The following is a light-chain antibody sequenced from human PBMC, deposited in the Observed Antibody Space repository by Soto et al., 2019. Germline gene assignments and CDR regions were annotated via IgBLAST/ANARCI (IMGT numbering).Light chain of an antibody. V-gene: IGLV1-40*01. CDR3: QSYDSSLSEGV. J-gene: IGLJ2*01. CDR2: GNS. Sequence: QSVLTQPPSVSGAPGQRVTISCTGSSSNIGAGYNVYWYQQLPGTAPKLLISGNSNRPSGVPDRFSGSKFGTSASLAITGLQAEDEADYYCQSYDSSLSEGVFGGGTKLTVL. CDR1: SSNIGAGYN.